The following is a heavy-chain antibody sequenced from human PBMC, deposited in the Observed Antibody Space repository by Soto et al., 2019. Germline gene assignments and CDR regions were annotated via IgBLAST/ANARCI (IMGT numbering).Heavy chain of an antibody. CDR1: GYTFTSYY. D-gene: IGHD3-22*01. CDR3: ARDYYYYDSSGYPIGIQFDP. J-gene: IGHJ5*02. CDR2: INPSGGST. Sequence: ASVKVSCKASGYTFTSYYMHWVRQAPGQGLEWMGIINPSGGSTSYAQKFQGRVTMTRDTSTSTVYMELSSLRSEDTAVYYCARDYYYYDSSGYPIGIQFDPWGQGTLVTVSS. V-gene: IGHV1-46*01.